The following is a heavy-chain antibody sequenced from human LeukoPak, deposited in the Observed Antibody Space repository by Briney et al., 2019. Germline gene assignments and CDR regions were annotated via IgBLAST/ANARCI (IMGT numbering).Heavy chain of an antibody. D-gene: IGHD6-19*01. CDR3: ARDHPNIAVAAVPHY. CDR2: ISYQGSMK. CDR1: GFIFSSSD. J-gene: IGHJ4*02. V-gene: IGHV3-30*03. Sequence: GGSLRLSCAASGFIFSSSDMHWVRQVPGKGLEWVAAISYQGSMKHYADPVKGRFTISRDNSKNTLYPQMNSLRAEDTAVYYCARDHPNIAVAAVPHYWGQGTLVTVSS.